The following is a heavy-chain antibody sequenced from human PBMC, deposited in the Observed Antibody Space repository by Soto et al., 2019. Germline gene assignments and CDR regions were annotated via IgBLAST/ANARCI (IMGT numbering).Heavy chain of an antibody. CDR1: GFNFSNHW. Sequence: GGSLRLSCAASGFNFSNHWMHWVRQRPAEGLVWVSRITSDGKSKAYAESVKGRFAVSRDNAKNTLYLQMNGLTAEDTAVYYCARESGDWPLNWFDPWGQGALVTVSS. CDR3: ARESGDWPLNWFDP. V-gene: IGHV3-74*01. J-gene: IGHJ5*02. CDR2: ITSDGKSK. D-gene: IGHD2-21*02.